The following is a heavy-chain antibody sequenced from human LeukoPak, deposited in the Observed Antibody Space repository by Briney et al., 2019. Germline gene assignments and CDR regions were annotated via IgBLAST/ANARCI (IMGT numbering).Heavy chain of an antibody. J-gene: IGHJ4*02. Sequence: GGSLRLSCAASGFIFSSYSMNWVRQAPGKGLEWVSSISSSSSYIYYADSVKGRYTISRDNAKNSLYLQMNSLRAEDTAVYYCASLYDSSGYYLRFVDYWGQGTLVTVSS. CDR3: ASLYDSSGYYLRFVDY. V-gene: IGHV3-21*01. D-gene: IGHD3-22*01. CDR2: ISSSSSYI. CDR1: GFIFSSYS.